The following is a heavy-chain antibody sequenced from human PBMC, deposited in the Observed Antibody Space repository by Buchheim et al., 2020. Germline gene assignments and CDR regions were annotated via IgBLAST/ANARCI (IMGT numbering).Heavy chain of an antibody. CDR2: INSDGSST. Sequence: EVQLVESGGGLVQPGGSLRLSCAASGFTFSSYWMHWVRQAPGKGLVWVSRINSDGSSTSYADSVKGRFTISRATAKNTLYLQMNSLRAEDTAVYYCARDLQYTIFGVVINYYYYGMDVWGQGTT. J-gene: IGHJ6*02. D-gene: IGHD3-3*01. CDR3: ARDLQYTIFGVVINYYYYGMDV. CDR1: GFTFSSYW. V-gene: IGHV3-74*01.